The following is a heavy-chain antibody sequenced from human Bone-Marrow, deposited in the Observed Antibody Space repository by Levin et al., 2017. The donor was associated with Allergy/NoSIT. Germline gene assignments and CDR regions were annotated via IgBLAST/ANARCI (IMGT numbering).Heavy chain of an antibody. V-gene: IGHV3-7*01. J-gene: IGHJ3*02. CDR2: IKEDGSEE. Sequence: GGSLRLSCEASGFTLSDYWMTWVRQAPGKGLEWLANIKEDGSEENYVESVKGRFTISRDNAKNSLYLQANSLRAEDTAVYYCARDLTPYYDARGYYDALDIWGPGTKVTVS. D-gene: IGHD3-22*01. CDR1: GFTLSDYW. CDR3: ARDLTPYYDARGYYDALDI.